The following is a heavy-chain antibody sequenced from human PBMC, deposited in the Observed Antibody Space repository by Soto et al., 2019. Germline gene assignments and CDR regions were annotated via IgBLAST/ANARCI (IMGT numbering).Heavy chain of an antibody. CDR1: GYTFTSYA. CDR3: ARAPGGPGIAEY. V-gene: IGHV1-3*05. D-gene: IGHD6-13*01. Sequence: QVQLVQSGAEEKKPGASVKVSCKASGYTFTSYAMHWGRQAPGQRLEWMGWINAGNGNTKYSQKFQGRVTITRDTSASTAYMELSSLRSEDKAVYYCARAPGGPGIAEYWGQGTLVTVSS. J-gene: IGHJ4*02. CDR2: INAGNGNT.